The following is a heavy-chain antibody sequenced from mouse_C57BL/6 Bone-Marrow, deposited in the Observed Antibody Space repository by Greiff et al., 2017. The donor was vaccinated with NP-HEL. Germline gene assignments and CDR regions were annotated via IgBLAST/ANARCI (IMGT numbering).Heavy chain of an antibody. CDR2: IDPNCGGT. Sequence: QVQLQQPGAELVKPGALVKLSCKASGYTFTSYWMHWVKQRSGRGLEWIGRIDPNCGGTKYNEKFKSKATLTVDKPSSTAYMQLSRLTSEDAAVYYCARIKRYSNYMSYAKDYWGQGTSVTVST. J-gene: IGHJ4*01. D-gene: IGHD2-5*01. CDR3: ARIKRYSNYMSYAKDY. V-gene: IGHV1-72*01. CDR1: GYTFTSYW.